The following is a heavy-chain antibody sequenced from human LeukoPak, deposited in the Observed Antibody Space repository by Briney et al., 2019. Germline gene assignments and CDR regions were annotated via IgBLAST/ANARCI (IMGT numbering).Heavy chain of an antibody. V-gene: IGHV3-23*01. CDR1: GFTFSSYA. D-gene: IGHD3-22*01. J-gene: IGHJ4*02. CDR2: ISGSGGST. Sequence: GGSLRLSCAASGFTFSSYAMSWVRQAPGKGLEWVSAISGSGGSTYYADSVKGRFTISRDNSKNTLYLQMNSLRAEDTAVYYCAKVYYYDSSGYSYNRHYFDYWGQGTLVTVSS. CDR3: AKVYYYDSSGYSYNRHYFDY.